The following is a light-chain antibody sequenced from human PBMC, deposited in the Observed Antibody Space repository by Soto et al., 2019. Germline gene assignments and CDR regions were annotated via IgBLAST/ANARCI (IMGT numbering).Light chain of an antibody. CDR1: QRITNNF. Sequence: EIVLTQSPGTLSLSPGERATLSCRASQRITNNFLAWFQQKPGLAPRLLIHGASTRASGVPDRFSGGGSGTDFVLTISRLEPEDFAVYYCHQYGRSPFTFGQGTKLQTK. CDR2: GAS. CDR3: HQYGRSPFT. V-gene: IGKV3-20*01. J-gene: IGKJ2*01.